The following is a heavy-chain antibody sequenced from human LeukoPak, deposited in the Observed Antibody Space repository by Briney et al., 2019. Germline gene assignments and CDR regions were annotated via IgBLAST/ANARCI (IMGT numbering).Heavy chain of an antibody. J-gene: IGHJ6*03. CDR1: GFTFSSYS. V-gene: IGHV3-48*04. Sequence: GGSLRLSCAASGFTFSSYSMNWVRQAPGKGLEWVSYISSSSSTIYYADSVKGRFTISRDNAKNSLYLQMNSLRAEDTAVYYCAKDYCSSTSCYTMDYYYYYMDVWGKGTTVTVSS. CDR2: ISSSSSTI. D-gene: IGHD2-2*02. CDR3: AKDYCSSTSCYTMDYYYYYMDV.